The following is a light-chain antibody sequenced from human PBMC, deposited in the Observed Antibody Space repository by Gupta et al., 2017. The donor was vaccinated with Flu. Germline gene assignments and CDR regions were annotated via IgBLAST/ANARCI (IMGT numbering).Light chain of an antibody. CDR2: LGS. Sequence: VTPGEPASSSCRSSQSLLYSNGYNYLDWYLQKPGQSPQLLIYLGSNRASGVPDRFSGSGSGTDFTLKISRVEAEDIGIYYCMQALQTPITFGQGTRLEIK. CDR1: QSLLYSNGYNY. J-gene: IGKJ5*01. CDR3: MQALQTPIT. V-gene: IGKV2-28*01.